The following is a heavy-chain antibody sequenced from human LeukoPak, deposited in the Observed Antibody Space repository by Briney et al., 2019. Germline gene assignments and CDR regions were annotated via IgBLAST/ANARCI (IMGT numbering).Heavy chain of an antibody. CDR3: ARGNYYGSGRAFDI. Sequence: GGSLRLSCAASGFTFSSYAMHWVRQAPGKGLEWVAVISYDGGNKYYADSVKGRFTISRDNSKNTLYLQMNSLRAEDTAVYYCARGNYYGSGRAFDIWGQGTMVTVSS. CDR1: GFTFSSYA. CDR2: ISYDGGNK. V-gene: IGHV3-30-3*01. J-gene: IGHJ3*02. D-gene: IGHD3-10*01.